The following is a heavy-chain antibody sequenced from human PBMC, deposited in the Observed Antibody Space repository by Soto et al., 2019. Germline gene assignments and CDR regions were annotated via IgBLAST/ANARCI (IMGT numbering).Heavy chain of an antibody. D-gene: IGHD3-9*01. J-gene: IGHJ4*02. V-gene: IGHV3-30-3*01. CDR2: ISYDGSNK. CDR3: ATLGFNDILTGYYREGY. Sequence: PGGSLRLSCAASGFTFSSYAMNWVRQAPGKGLEWVALISYDGSNKYYADSVRGRFTISRDSSTNTLFLQMNSLRAEDTAVYYCATLGFNDILTGYYREGYWGQGTLVTVSS. CDR1: GFTFSSYA.